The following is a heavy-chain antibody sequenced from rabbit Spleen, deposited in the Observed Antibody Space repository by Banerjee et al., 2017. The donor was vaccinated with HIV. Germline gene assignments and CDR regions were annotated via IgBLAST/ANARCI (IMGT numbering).Heavy chain of an antibody. CDR3: ARGGGL. CDR2: IDPVFGSA. Sequence: QLKESGGGLVQPGGSLKLSCKASGFDFTSYYMSWVRQAPGKGLEWIGYIDPVFGSAYYASWVNGRFSISRENTQNTVSLQLNSLTAADTATYFCARGGGLWGPGTLVT. V-gene: IGHV1S7*01. CDR1: GFDFTSYY. J-gene: IGHJ4*01.